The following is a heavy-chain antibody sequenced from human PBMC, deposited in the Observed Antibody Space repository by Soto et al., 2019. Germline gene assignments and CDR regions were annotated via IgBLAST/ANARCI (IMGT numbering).Heavy chain of an antibody. Sequence: SETLSLTCTVSGGSISSGGYYWSWIRQHPGKGLEWIGYIYYSGSTYYNPSLKSRVTISVDTSKNQFSLKLSSVTAADTAVYYCAREVPTPYYFDYWGQGTLVTVSS. V-gene: IGHV4-31*03. J-gene: IGHJ4*02. CDR1: GGSISSGGYY. CDR3: AREVPTPYYFDY. CDR2: IYYSGST.